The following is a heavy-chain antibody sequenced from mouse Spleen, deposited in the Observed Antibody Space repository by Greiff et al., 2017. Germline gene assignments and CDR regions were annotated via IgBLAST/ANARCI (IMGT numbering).Heavy chain of an antibody. D-gene: IGHD4-1*01. CDR2: IYPGSGNT. V-gene: IGHV1-76*01. CDR3: ARGKVTGDFDY. Sequence: QVQLQQSGAELVRPGASVKLSCKASGYTFTDYYINWVKQRPGQGLEWIARIYPGSGNTYYNEKFKGKATLTAEKSSSTAYMQLSSLTSEDSAVYFCARGKVTGDFDYWGQGTTLTVSS. J-gene: IGHJ2*01. CDR1: GYTFTDYY.